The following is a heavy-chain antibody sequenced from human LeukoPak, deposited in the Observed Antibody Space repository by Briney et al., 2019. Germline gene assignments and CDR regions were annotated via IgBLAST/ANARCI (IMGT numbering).Heavy chain of an antibody. Sequence: GGSLRLSCAASGFTFSSYWMHWVRQAPGKGLVWVSRINSDGSSTSYADSVKGRFTIFRDNAKNTLYLQMNSLRVEDTAVYYCARDLTRGYSYGYYVYWGQGTLVTVSS. CDR1: GFTFSSYW. J-gene: IGHJ4*02. CDR2: INSDGSST. D-gene: IGHD5-18*01. V-gene: IGHV3-74*01. CDR3: ARDLTRGYSYGYYVY.